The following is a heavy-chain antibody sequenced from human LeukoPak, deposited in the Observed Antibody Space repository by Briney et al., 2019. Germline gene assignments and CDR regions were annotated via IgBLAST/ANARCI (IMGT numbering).Heavy chain of an antibody. CDR1: GFTFSSHW. D-gene: IGHD6-13*01. Sequence: PGGSLRLSCGASGFTFSSHWMTWVRKAPGEGLEFVANIKQDGSEINYADSVKGRFTVSRDNAKNSLYLQMNSLRAEDTALYYCARERQQLRYFDYWGQGALVTVSS. J-gene: IGHJ4*02. V-gene: IGHV3-7*01. CDR3: ARERQQLRYFDY. CDR2: IKQDGSEI.